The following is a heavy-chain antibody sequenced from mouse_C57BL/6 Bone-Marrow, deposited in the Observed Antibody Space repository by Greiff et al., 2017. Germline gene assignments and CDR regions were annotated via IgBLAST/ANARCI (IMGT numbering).Heavy chain of an antibody. CDR2: INPNNGGT. D-gene: IGHD2-5*01. J-gene: IGHJ3*01. V-gene: IGHV1-26*01. Sequence: VQLQQSGPELVKPGASVKISCKASGYTFTDYYMNWVKQSHGKSLEWIGDINPNNGGTSYNQKFKGKATLTVDKSSSTAYMELRSLTSEDAAVYYCARSTYSIYRRFAYWGQETLVTVSA. CDR1: GYTFTDYY. CDR3: ARSTYSIYRRFAY.